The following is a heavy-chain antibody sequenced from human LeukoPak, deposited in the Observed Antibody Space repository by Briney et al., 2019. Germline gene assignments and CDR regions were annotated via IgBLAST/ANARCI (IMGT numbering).Heavy chain of an antibody. V-gene: IGHV1-24*01. CDR1: GYSVTELS. CDR3: ATLDSYYDNSGRPLLPD. J-gene: IGHJ4*02. Sequence: ASVKVSCKVSGYSVTELSMHWVRQAPGLGLEWMGGFNHEDAAPIYAQQFQGRVTMTEDTSTDTTYMELSSLRSEDTALYYCATLDSYYDNSGRPLLPDWGQGTLVTVSS. D-gene: IGHD3-22*01. CDR2: FNHEDAAP.